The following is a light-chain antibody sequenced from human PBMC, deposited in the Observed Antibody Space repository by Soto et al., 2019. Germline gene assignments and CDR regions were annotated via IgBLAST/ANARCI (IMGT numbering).Light chain of an antibody. Sequence: QSALTRPASVSGSPGQSITISCTGTSSDVGRYNYVSWYQHHPGKAPRLMIYDVSNRPSGVSNRFSGSKSGNTASLTISGLQAEDEADYYCSSYTTSTTYVFGTGTKVTVL. J-gene: IGLJ1*01. CDR1: SSDVGRYNY. CDR3: SSYTTSTTYV. V-gene: IGLV2-14*01. CDR2: DVS.